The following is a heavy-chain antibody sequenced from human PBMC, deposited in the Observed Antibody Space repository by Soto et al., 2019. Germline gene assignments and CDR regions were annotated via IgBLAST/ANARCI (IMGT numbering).Heavy chain of an antibody. V-gene: IGHV3-21*01. CDR1: GITFSSYS. CDR2: ISSTGTYI. Sequence: EVQLVESGGGLVKPGGSLRLSCAASGITFSSYSMNWVRQAPGKGLEWVSSISSTGTYIDYADSVKGRFTISRDNAKNSLFLQMYSLRAEDTALYYCARETTAYCSSGYAFDFWGQGTMVTVSS. D-gene: IGHD6-6*01. J-gene: IGHJ3*01. CDR3: ARETTAYCSSGYAFDF.